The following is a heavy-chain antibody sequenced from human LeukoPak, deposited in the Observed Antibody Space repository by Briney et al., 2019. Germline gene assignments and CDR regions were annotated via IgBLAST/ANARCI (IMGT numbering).Heavy chain of an antibody. Sequence: GGSLRLSCAASGFTFSSYGMHWVRQAPGKGLEWVAVIWYDGSNKYYADSVKGRFTISRDNSKNTLYLQMNSLRAEDTAVYYCAKGHQCSGGSCYPLYCYYYMDVWGKGTTVTVSS. CDR2: IWYDGSNK. J-gene: IGHJ6*03. D-gene: IGHD2-15*01. CDR3: AKGHQCSGGSCYPLYCYYYMDV. V-gene: IGHV3-33*06. CDR1: GFTFSSYG.